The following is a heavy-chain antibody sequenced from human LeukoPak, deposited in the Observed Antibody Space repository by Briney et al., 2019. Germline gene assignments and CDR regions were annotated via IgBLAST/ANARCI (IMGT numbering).Heavy chain of an antibody. CDR1: GYTFTDHY. J-gene: IGHJ4*02. D-gene: IGHD1-26*01. Sequence: ASVKVFCKASGYTFTDHYLHWVRQDPGQGLEWLAWISPNSGGTNYAQKFQGRVTLTRDTSITTAYMELSRLRSDDTAVYYCARGRDSGSRTYYFDFWGQGTLVTVSS. V-gene: IGHV1-2*02. CDR3: ARGRDSGSRTYYFDF. CDR2: ISPNSGGT.